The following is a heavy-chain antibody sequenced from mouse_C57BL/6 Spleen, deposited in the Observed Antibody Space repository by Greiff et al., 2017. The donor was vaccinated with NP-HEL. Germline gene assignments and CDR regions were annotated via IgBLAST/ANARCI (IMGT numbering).Heavy chain of an antibody. CDR1: GYSITSDY. CDR3: ARSYGSSPYYAMDY. CDR2: ISYSGST. V-gene: IGHV3-8*01. J-gene: IGHJ4*01. D-gene: IGHD1-1*01. Sequence: EVKLMESGPGLAKPSQTLSLTCSVTGYSITSDYWNWIRKCPGNKLEYMGYISYSGSTYYNTSLKSRISITRDKSKNQYYLQLNSVTTEDTATDYCARSYGSSPYYAMDYWGQGTSVTVSS.